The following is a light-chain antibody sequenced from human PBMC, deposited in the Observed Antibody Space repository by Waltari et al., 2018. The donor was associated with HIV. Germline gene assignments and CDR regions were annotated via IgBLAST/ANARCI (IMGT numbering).Light chain of an antibody. J-gene: IGLJ3*02. CDR1: SSDVGNYNL. CDR3: CSYAGSSTWV. Sequence: QSALTQPASVSGSPGQSITISCTGTSSDVGNYNLVSWYQQHPGKAPKLMIYGVSERPSGVSNRFSGSKSGNTASLTVSGLQAEDEADYYCCSYAGSSTWVFGGGTKLTVL. V-gene: IGLV2-23*02. CDR2: GVS.